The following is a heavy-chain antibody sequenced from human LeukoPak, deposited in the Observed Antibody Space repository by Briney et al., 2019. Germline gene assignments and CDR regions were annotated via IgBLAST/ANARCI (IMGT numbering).Heavy chain of an antibody. CDR3: ARPTSHLLWSGYYIDFDY. Sequence: ASVKVSCKASGYTFTSYGISWVRQAPGQGLEWMGWISAYNGNTNYAQKLQGRVTMTTDTSTSTAYMELRSLRSDDTAVYYCARPTSHLLWSGYYIDFDYWGQGTLVTVSS. CDR2: ISAYNGNT. J-gene: IGHJ4*02. V-gene: IGHV1-18*01. CDR1: GYTFTSYG. D-gene: IGHD3-3*01.